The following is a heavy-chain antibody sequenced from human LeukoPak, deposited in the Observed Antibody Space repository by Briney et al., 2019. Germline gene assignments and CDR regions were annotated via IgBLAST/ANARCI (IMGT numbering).Heavy chain of an antibody. D-gene: IGHD6-13*01. J-gene: IGHJ5*02. Sequence: GASVKVSCKASGYTFTSYYMHWVRQAPGQGLEWMGIINPSGGSTSYAQKFQGRVTISLDTSKNLFSLKLTSVTAADTAVYYCARGLRVAAGTNWFDPWGQGTLVTVSS. CDR2: INPSGGST. V-gene: IGHV1-46*01. CDR3: ARGLRVAAGTNWFDP. CDR1: GYTFTSYY.